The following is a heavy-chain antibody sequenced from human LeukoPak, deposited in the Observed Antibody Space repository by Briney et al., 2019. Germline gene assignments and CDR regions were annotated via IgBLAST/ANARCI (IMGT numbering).Heavy chain of an antibody. Sequence: PSQTLSLTCTVCGGSISSGSYYWSWIRQPAGKGLEWIGRIYTSGSTNYNPSLKSRVTISVDMSKNQFSLKLSSVTAADTAVYYCARESSVPRGYNWFDPWGQGTLVTVSS. CDR1: GGSISSGSYY. CDR2: IYTSGST. CDR3: ARESSVPRGYNWFDP. V-gene: IGHV4-61*02. J-gene: IGHJ5*02. D-gene: IGHD3-10*01.